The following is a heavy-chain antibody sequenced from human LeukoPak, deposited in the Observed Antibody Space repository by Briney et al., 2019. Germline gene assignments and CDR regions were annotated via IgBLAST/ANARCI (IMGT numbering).Heavy chain of an antibody. CDR1: GGSFSGYY. V-gene: IGHV4-34*01. J-gene: IGHJ4*02. D-gene: IGHD1-26*01. CDR2: INHSGST. Sequence: SETLSLTCAVYGGSFSGYYWSWIRQPPGKGLEWIGEINHSGSTNYNPSLKSRVTISVDTSKNQFSLKQSSVTAADTAVYYCARRTLATTNDYWGQGTLVTVSS. CDR3: ARRTLATTNDY.